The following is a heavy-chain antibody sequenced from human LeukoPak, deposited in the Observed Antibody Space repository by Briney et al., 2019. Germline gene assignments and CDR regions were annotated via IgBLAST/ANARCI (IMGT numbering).Heavy chain of an antibody. J-gene: IGHJ4*02. D-gene: IGHD3-22*01. Sequence: GGSLRLSCAASGVTFSGYNRNWVRQAPGKGLEWVSSISRSSSYIYYADSVKGRFTICRDSAKNSLYLQMNSLRAEDTAVYYCARVPLPYDSSGYYTPYYFDYWGQGTLVSVSS. CDR3: ARVPLPYDSSGYYTPYYFDY. V-gene: IGHV3-21*01. CDR1: GVTFSGYN. CDR2: ISRSSSYI.